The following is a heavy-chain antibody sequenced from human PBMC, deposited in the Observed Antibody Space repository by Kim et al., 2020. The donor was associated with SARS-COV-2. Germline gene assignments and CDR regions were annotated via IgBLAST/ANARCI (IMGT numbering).Heavy chain of an antibody. CDR1: GFTFTNTW. J-gene: IGHJ4*02. V-gene: IGHV3-15*01. CDR2: IKTKTDGGTA. Sequence: GGSLGLSCAASGFTFTNTWLTWVRQAPGKGLEWVGRIKTKTDGGTADYAAPVKGRFTISSDDSNNTLYLQMDSLKTEDTAVYYCTAPPDYWGQGTLVTVSS. CDR3: TAPPDY.